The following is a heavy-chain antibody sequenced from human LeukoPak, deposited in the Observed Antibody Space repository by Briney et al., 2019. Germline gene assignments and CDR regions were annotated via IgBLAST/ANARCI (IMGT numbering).Heavy chain of an antibody. CDR2: INHSGST. J-gene: IGHJ4*02. Sequence: PSETLSLTCAVYGGSFSGYCWSWIRQPPGKGLEWIGEINHSGSTNYNPSLKSRVTISVDTSKNQFSLKLSSVTAADTAVYYCARGRYDFWSGRDTPHYYFDYWGQGTLVTVSS. CDR3: ARGRYDFWSGRDTPHYYFDY. CDR1: GGSFSGYC. D-gene: IGHD3-3*01. V-gene: IGHV4-34*01.